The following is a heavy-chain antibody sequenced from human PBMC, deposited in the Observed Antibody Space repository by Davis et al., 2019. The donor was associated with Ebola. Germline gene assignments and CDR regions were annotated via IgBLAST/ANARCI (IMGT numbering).Heavy chain of an antibody. CDR3: ARHGQDAREYSSSYFDY. D-gene: IGHD6-6*01. CDR2: IYPGDSDT. CDR1: GYSFTTYW. J-gene: IGHJ4*02. Sequence: GESLKISCEGSGYSFTTYWIGWVRQMPGEGLEWMGIIYPGDSDTRYNPSFQGQVTISADKSISTAYLQWSSLKASDTAMYYCARHGQDAREYSSSYFDYWGQGTLVTVSS. V-gene: IGHV5-51*01.